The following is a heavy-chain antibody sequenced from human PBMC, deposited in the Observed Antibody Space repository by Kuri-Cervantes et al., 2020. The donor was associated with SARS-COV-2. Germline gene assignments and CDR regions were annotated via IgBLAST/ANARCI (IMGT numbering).Heavy chain of an antibody. CDR1: GGSISSYY. D-gene: IGHD5-24*01. CDR3: ARGGYSYEY. V-gene: IGHV4-59*01. J-gene: IGHJ4*02. CDR2: IYYSGST. Sequence: GSLRLSCTVSGGSISSYYWSWIRQPPGKGLEWIGYIYYSGSTNYNPSLKSRVTISVDTSKNQFSLKLKSVTAADTAVYYCARGGYSYEYWGQGTRVTVSS.